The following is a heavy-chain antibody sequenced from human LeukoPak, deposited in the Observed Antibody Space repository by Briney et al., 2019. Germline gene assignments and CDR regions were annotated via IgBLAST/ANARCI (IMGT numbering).Heavy chain of an antibody. CDR1: GFTFYDYG. D-gene: IGHD1-26*01. J-gene: IGHJ4*02. CDR3: ARVYSGSFSPFDY. Sequence: GGSLRLSCAASGFTFYDYGMNWVRHAPGKGLEWVSSINWNGGITGYADSVKGRFTISRDNGKNSLYLQINSLRAEDTALYYCARVYSGSFSPFDYWGQGTLVTVSS. V-gene: IGHV3-20*04. CDR2: INWNGGIT.